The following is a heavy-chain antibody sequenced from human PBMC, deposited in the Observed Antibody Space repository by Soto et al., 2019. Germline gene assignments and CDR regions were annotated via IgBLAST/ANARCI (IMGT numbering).Heavy chain of an antibody. V-gene: IGHV3-30*18. Sequence: QVQLVESGGGVVQPGRSLRLSCAASGFTFSSYGMHWVRQAPGKGLEWVAVISYDGSNKYYADSVKGRFTISRDNSKNTLYLQMNRLRAEDTAVYYCAKEDGPSGGQDYWGQGTLVTVSS. CDR3: AKEDGPSGGQDY. CDR1: GFTFSSYG. CDR2: ISYDGSNK. J-gene: IGHJ4*02.